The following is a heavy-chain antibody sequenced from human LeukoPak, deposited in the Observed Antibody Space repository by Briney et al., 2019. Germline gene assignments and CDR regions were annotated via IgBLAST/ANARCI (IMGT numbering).Heavy chain of an antibody. CDR1: GFTFSTYG. CDR3: ARDFVEQVFGVVINRFDP. D-gene: IGHD3-3*01. Sequence: GGSLRLSCAASGFTFSTYGMNWVRQAPGKGLEWVSYISSSSSTIHYADSVKGRFTISRDNAKNSLYLQMNSLRAEDTAVYYCARDFVEQVFGVVINRFDPWGQGTLVTVSS. V-gene: IGHV3-48*01. CDR2: ISSSSSTI. J-gene: IGHJ5*02.